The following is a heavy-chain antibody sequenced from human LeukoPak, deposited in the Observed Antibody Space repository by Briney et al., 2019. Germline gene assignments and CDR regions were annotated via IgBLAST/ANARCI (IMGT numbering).Heavy chain of an antibody. V-gene: IGHV5-51*01. CDR3: ARPGTSSGWYKDAFDI. CDR1: GYNFANYW. CDR2: IYPSDSDT. D-gene: IGHD6-19*01. Sequence: GESLKISCKGSGYNFANYWIAWVRQMPGKGLEWMGIIYPSDSDTRYSPSFQGQVTISADKSIRTAYLKWSSLKASDTAMYYCARPGTSSGWYKDAFDIWGQGTMVTVSS. J-gene: IGHJ3*02.